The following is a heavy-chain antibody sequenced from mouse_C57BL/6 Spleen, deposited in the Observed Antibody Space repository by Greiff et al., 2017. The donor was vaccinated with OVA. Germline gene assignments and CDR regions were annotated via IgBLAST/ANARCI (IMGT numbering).Heavy chain of an antibody. CDR2: INPSSGYT. CDR3: ARFYDGYYDAMDY. CDR1: GYTFTSYW. Sequence: VQLQQSGAELAKPGASVKLSCKASGYTFTSYWMHWVKQRPGQGLEWIGYINPSSGYTTYNQKFKDKATLTADKSSSTAYMQLSSLTYEDSAVYYCARFYDGYYDAMDYWGQGTSVTVSS. V-gene: IGHV1-7*01. J-gene: IGHJ4*01. D-gene: IGHD2-3*01.